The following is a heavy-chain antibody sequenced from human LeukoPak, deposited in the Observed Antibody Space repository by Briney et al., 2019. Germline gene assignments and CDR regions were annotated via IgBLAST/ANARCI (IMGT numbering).Heavy chain of an antibody. V-gene: IGHV3-23*01. Sequence: GGSLRLSCAVSGITLSNYGLSWVRQAPGKGLEWVAGISDSGGRTNYADSVKGRFTISRDNPKNTLYLQMNSLRAEDTAVYFCAKRGVVIRVILVGFHKEAYYFDSWGQGALVTVSS. D-gene: IGHD3-22*01. CDR2: ISDSGGRT. CDR3: AKRGVVIRVILVGFHKEAYYFDS. J-gene: IGHJ4*02. CDR1: GITLSNYG.